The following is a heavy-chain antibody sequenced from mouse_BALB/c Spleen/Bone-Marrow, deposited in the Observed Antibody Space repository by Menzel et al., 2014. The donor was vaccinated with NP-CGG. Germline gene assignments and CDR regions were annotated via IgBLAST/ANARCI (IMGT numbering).Heavy chain of an antibody. D-gene: IGHD1-1*01. CDR1: GYSFTGYY. Sequence: VQLKESGPELVKPGASVKISCKASGYSFTGYYMHWVKQSHVKSLEWIGRIHPYYGATGYNQNFKDKASLTVDQSSSTAYMELHSLTSEDSAVYYCARGYYYGSSYDAWFAYWGQGTLVTVSA. CDR2: IHPYYGAT. J-gene: IGHJ3*01. CDR3: ARGYYYGSSYDAWFAY. V-gene: IGHV1-31*01.